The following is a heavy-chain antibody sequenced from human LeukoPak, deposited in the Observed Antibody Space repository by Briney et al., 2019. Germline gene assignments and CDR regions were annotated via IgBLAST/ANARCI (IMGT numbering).Heavy chain of an antibody. J-gene: IGHJ6*03. CDR2: ISSSSSTI. CDR1: GFTFSSYG. V-gene: IGHV3-48*01. D-gene: IGHD3-3*01. Sequence: GGSLRLSCAASGFTFSSYGMTWVRQAPGKGLEWVSYISSSSSTIYYADSVKGRFTISRDNAKNSLYLQLNSLRAEDTAVYYCARGGSTYYDFWSGYFHMDVWGKGTTVTVSS. CDR3: ARGGSTYYDFWSGYFHMDV.